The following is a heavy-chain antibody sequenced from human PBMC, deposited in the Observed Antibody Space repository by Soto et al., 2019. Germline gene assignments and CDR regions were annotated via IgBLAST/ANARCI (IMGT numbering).Heavy chain of an antibody. V-gene: IGHV4-59*01. J-gene: IGHJ6*02. CDR3: AWVFGYCSGVSCSTGPLPGVYHYYQGVDG. CDR1: GGSINSYF. CDR2: IYNSGST. Sequence: QVQLQESGPGLVKPSETLSLTCTVSGGSINSYFWSWIRQSPGKGLEWIGHIYNSGSTNYNPSLRGCGPLPLDRSKKQGPLNLSSGTAAASGVYYCAWVFGYCSGVSCSTGPLPGVYHYYQGVDGGSRGATVAVS. D-gene: IGHD2-15*01.